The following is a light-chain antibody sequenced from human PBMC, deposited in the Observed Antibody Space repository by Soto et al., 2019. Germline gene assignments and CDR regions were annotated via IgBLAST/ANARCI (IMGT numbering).Light chain of an antibody. CDR2: AAS. CDR1: QGVSAY. V-gene: IGKV1-39*01. CDR3: HHYGISPPWT. Sequence: DIQMTQSPSSLSASVGDRVTITCRASQGVSAYLLWYQQRQGRAPKLLIYAASNLLSGVPSRFSGSGSGTNFTLTISRLEPEDFAVYYCHHYGISPPWTFGQGTKVEIK. J-gene: IGKJ1*01.